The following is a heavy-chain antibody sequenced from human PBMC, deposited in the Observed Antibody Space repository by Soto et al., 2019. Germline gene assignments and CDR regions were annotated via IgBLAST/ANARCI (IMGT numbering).Heavy chain of an antibody. CDR1: GFTFSNYA. CDR2: ISGSSGST. J-gene: IGHJ4*02. Sequence: EVQLLESGGGLVQPGGSLRLSCAASGFTFSNYAMNWVRQAPGKGLEWVSGISGSSGSTYYADSVKGRFTISRDNSKNTLYLQMNSLRAEDTAVYYCAKNHPVAGWGWGQGTLVTVSS. V-gene: IGHV3-23*01. D-gene: IGHD6-19*01. CDR3: AKNHPVAGWG.